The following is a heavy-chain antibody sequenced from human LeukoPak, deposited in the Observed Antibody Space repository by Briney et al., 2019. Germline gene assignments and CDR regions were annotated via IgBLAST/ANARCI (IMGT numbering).Heavy chain of an antibody. CDR1: GLTVSNNY. D-gene: IGHD4-11*01. CDR2: IYSGGST. J-gene: IGHJ3*02. V-gene: IGHV3-53*01. Sequence: PGGSLRLSCAASGLTVSNNYMSWVRQAPGKGLEWVSVIYSGGSTYYADSVKGRFSISRDNSKSTLYLQMNSLSAEDTAMYYCARNDYTDYKDALDIWGRGTKVTVSS. CDR3: ARNDYTDYKDALDI.